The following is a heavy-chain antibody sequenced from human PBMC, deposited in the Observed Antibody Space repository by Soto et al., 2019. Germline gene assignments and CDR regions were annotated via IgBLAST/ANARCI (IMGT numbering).Heavy chain of an antibody. D-gene: IGHD2-15*01. CDR3: ASAGGSGSTHDGFDI. V-gene: IGHV4-59*01. J-gene: IGHJ3*02. CDR2: IYYSGST. Sequence: SETLSLTCSVSGGSISSYYWSWIRQPPGKRLEWIGHIYYSGSTNYNPSLKSRVTMSVDTAKNQFSLRLSSVTAADTAVYYCASAGGSGSTHDGFDIWGQGTMVTVSS. CDR1: GGSISSYY.